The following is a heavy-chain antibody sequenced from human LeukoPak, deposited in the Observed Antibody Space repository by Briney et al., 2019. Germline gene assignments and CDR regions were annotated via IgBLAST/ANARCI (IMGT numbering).Heavy chain of an antibody. CDR3: ATIVYGSGIYDAFDI. CDR1: GYSFTSYW. Sequence: GESLKISCKGSGYSFTSYWIGWVRQIPGKGLEWMGIIYPGDSDTRYSPSFQGQVTISADKSISTAYLQWSSLKASDTAMYYCATIVYGSGIYDAFDIWGQGTMVTVSS. D-gene: IGHD3-10*01. J-gene: IGHJ3*02. CDR2: IYPGDSDT. V-gene: IGHV5-51*01.